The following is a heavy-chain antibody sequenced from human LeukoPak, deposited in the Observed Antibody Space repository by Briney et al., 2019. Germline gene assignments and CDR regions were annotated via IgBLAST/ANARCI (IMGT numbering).Heavy chain of an antibody. J-gene: IGHJ4*02. V-gene: IGHV4-39*07. CDR2: IYYSGST. CDR1: GGSISSSSYC. D-gene: IGHD1-26*01. CDR3: ARLGRGSYFSY. Sequence: SETLSLTCTVSGGSISSSSYCWGWIRQPPGKGLEWIGSIYYSGSTYYNPSLKSRVTISVDTSKNQFSLKLSSVTAADTAVYYCARLGRGSYFSYWGQGTLVTVSS.